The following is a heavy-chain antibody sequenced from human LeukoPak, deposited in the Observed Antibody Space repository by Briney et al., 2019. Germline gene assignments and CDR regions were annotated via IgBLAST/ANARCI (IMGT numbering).Heavy chain of an antibody. D-gene: IGHD4-11*01. CDR3: ARVGYSKYVWNWFDP. Sequence: SETLSLTCTVSGGSISSYYWSWIRQPAVKGLEWIGRIYTSGSTNYNPSLKSRVTMSVDTSKNQFSLKLSSVTAADTAVYYCARVGYSKYVWNWFDPWGQGTLVTVSS. CDR1: GGSISSYY. J-gene: IGHJ5*02. CDR2: IYTSGST. V-gene: IGHV4-4*07.